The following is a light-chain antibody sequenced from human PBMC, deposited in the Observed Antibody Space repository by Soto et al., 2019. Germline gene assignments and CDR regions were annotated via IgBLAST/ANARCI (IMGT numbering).Light chain of an antibody. J-gene: IGKJ1*01. CDR2: SAS. CDR1: HSISNY. CDR3: QQSYSTLET. Sequence: DIQMAQSPSSLSASVGDRVTITCRSSHSISNYLNWYQQKPGKAPKLLIYSASNLQSGVPSRFSGSGSGTDFTFTISSLQPEDFATYYCQQSYSTLETFGQGTKVEIK. V-gene: IGKV1-39*01.